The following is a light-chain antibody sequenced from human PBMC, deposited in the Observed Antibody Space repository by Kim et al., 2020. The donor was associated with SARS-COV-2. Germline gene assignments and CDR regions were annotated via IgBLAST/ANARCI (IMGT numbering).Light chain of an antibody. J-gene: IGLJ2*01. CDR1: CYNNGNNY. CDR2: RNN. CDR3: AAWDDSLSGSVV. Sequence: VTICCSAHCYNNGNNYVYVYQQPPETSPKLHNYRNNRLPPGVPDRFSVSKSGISASLATCGLRAADEAYYYCAAWDDSLSGSVVFGGGTQLTVL. V-gene: IGLV1-47*01.